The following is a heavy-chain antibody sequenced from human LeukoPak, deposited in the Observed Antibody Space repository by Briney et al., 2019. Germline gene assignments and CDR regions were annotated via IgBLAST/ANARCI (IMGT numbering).Heavy chain of an antibody. V-gene: IGHV3-30*04. D-gene: IGHD3-10*01. Sequence: GGSLRLSCAASGFTFSSYAMHWVRQAPGKGLEWVAVISYDGSNKYYADSVKGRFTISRDNSKNTLYLQMNSLRAEDTAVYYCARDSSSSGTKDFDYWGQGTLVTASS. CDR3: ARDSSSSGTKDFDY. CDR2: ISYDGSNK. J-gene: IGHJ4*02. CDR1: GFTFSSYA.